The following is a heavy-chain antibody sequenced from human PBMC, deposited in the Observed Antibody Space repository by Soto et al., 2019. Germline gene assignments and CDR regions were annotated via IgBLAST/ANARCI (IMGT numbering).Heavy chain of an antibody. Sequence: HPGGSLRLSCAASGFTVSSNYMSWVRQAPGKGLEWVSVIYSGGSTYYAGSVKGRFTISRDNSKNTLYLQMTSLRAEDTAVYYCARGATVLFDYWGQGTLVTVSS. D-gene: IGHD4-4*01. CDR1: GFTVSSNY. CDR3: ARGATVLFDY. J-gene: IGHJ4*02. CDR2: IYSGGST. V-gene: IGHV3-53*01.